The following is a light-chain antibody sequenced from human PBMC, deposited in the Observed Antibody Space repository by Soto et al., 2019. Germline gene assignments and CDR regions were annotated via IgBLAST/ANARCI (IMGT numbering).Light chain of an antibody. J-gene: IGKJ4*01. CDR1: QSISSSF. V-gene: IGKV3-20*01. CDR2: GAS. CDR3: QQYGSSPPLT. Sequence: EFALTQSPGKLYLSPGERATLSCRASQSISSSFLAWYQQKPGQAPRLLIYGASRRDTGIPHRFSGSGSGTEYTLNSRKLEPEDCAVYYCQQYGSSPPLTFGGGTKVDIK.